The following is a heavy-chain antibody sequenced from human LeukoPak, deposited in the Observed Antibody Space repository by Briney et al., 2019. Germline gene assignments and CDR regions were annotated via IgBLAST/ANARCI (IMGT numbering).Heavy chain of an antibody. Sequence: KPSETLSLXCTVSGGSISSYYWSWIRQPPGKGLEWIGYTYYSGSTNYNPSLKSRVTISVDTSKNQFSLKLSSVTAADTAVYYCARSPYVWGSYRYLGPQDYWGQGTLVTVSS. CDR1: GGSISSYY. J-gene: IGHJ4*02. D-gene: IGHD3-16*02. V-gene: IGHV4-59*01. CDR3: ARSPYVWGSYRYLGPQDY. CDR2: TYYSGST.